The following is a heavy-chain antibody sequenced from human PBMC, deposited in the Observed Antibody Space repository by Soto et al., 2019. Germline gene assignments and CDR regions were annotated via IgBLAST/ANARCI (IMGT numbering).Heavy chain of an antibody. CDR3: ARRYGSAIDY. V-gene: IGHV4-59*08. CDR1: GGSISSYY. D-gene: IGHD1-26*01. CDR2: IYYSGST. J-gene: IGHJ4*02. Sequence: SETLSLTCTVSGGSISSYYWSWIRQPPGKGLEWIGYIYYSGSTNYNPSLKSRVTISVDTSKNQFSLKLSSVTAADTTVYYCARRYGSAIDYWGQGTLVTVSS.